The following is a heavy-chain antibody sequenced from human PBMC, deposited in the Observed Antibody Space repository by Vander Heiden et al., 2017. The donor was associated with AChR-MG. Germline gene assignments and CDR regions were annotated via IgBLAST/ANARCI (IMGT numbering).Heavy chain of an antibody. D-gene: IGHD2-2*02. CDR2: IIPIFGTA. Sequence: QVQLVQSGAEVKKPGSSVKVSCKASGGTFSSYAISWVRQAPGQGLEWMGGIIPIFGTANYAQKFQGRVTITADESTSTAYMELSSLRSEETAVYYCARVQYQLLYEYYYYGMDVWGQGTTVTVSS. CDR1: GGTFSSYA. CDR3: ARVQYQLLYEYYYYGMDV. V-gene: IGHV1-69*01. J-gene: IGHJ6*02.